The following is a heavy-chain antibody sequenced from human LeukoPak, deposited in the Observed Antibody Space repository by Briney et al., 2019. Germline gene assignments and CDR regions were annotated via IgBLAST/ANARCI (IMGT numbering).Heavy chain of an antibody. CDR2: ITVSGGRT. J-gene: IGHJ2*01. CDR3: ARDRMGAIMYFDV. Sequence: GPSLRLSCAVSGLTFSTTGMSCVRQAAGDWLEWVSAITVSGGRTYYADSVKGRFTISRDNSRDRLYLATNSLRAEDTAVYYCARDRMGAIMYFDVWGRGTLVTVSS. V-gene: IGHV3-23*01. CDR1: GLTFSTTG. D-gene: IGHD3-10*01.